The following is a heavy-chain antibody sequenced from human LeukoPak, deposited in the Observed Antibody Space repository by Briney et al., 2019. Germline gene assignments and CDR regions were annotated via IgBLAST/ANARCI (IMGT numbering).Heavy chain of an antibody. CDR3: ASTYSGSPDY. CDR1: GFTFSSYS. D-gene: IGHD6-13*01. J-gene: IGHJ4*02. Sequence: GGSLRLSCAASGFTFSSYSMNWVRQAPGKGLEWVSYISSSSSAIYYADSVKGRFTISRDNAKNSLYLQMNSLTAEDTAVYYCASTYSGSPDYWGQGTLVTVSS. V-gene: IGHV3-48*04. CDR2: ISSSSSAI.